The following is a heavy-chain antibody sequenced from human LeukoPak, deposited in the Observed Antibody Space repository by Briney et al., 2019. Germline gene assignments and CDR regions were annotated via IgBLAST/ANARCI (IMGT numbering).Heavy chain of an antibody. D-gene: IGHD5-18*01. Sequence: PGGSLRLSCAASGFTFSDYYMSWIRQAPGKGLEWVSYISSSGSTIYYADSVKGRFTISRDNAKNSLYLQMNRLRAEDTAVYYCARELYSYGYGPTAFDYWGQGTLVTVSS. CDR1: GFTFSDYY. CDR2: ISSSGSTI. CDR3: ARELYSYGYGPTAFDY. J-gene: IGHJ4*02. V-gene: IGHV3-11*01.